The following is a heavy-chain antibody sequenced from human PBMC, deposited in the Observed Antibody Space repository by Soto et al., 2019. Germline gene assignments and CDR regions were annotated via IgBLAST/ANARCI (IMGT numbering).Heavy chain of an antibody. CDR2: IWYDGSNK. D-gene: IGHD3-3*01. V-gene: IGHV3-33*01. CDR3: AREIDFWSGYVDY. Sequence: GGSLRLSCAASGFTFSSYGMHWVRQAPGKGLEWVAVIWYDGSNKYYADSVKGRFTISRDNSKNTLYLQMNSLRAEDTAVYYCAREIDFWSGYVDYWGQGTLVTVSS. J-gene: IGHJ4*02. CDR1: GFTFSSYG.